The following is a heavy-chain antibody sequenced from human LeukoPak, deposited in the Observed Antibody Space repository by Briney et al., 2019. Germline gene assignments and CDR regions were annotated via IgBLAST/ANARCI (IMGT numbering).Heavy chain of an antibody. Sequence: SETLSLTCAVSGGSINNTNWWSWVRQPPGKGLEWIGEIYHSGSTNYNPSLKSRVTISVDTSKNQFSLNLSSVTAADTAVYYCARQGWSGFSTSWFDFWGQGALVTVSS. D-gene: IGHD6-13*01. J-gene: IGHJ4*02. V-gene: IGHV4-4*02. CDR2: IYHSGST. CDR1: GGSINNTNW. CDR3: ARQGWSGFSTSWFDF.